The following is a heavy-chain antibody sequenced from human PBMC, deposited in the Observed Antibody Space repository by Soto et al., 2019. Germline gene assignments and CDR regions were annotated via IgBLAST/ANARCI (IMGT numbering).Heavy chain of an antibody. V-gene: IGHV4-59*01. CDR1: GGSINNNY. CDR3: ARGYASHDY. D-gene: IGHD2-2*01. CDR2: IYSSGST. J-gene: IGHJ4*02. Sequence: ASETLSLTCTVSGGSINNNYWSWIRQPPGKGLEWIGYIYSSGSTKYNPSLKSRVTISLDTSKNQFSLKLSSVTAADTAVYYCARGYASHDYWGQGTLVTVSS.